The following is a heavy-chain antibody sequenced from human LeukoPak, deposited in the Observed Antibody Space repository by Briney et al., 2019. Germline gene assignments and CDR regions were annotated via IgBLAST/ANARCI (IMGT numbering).Heavy chain of an antibody. CDR1: GGSFSGYY. D-gene: IGHD2-21*02. V-gene: IGHV4-34*01. Sequence: PSETLSLTCAVYGGSFSGYYWSWIRQPPGKGLEWIGEINHSGSTNYNPSLKSRVTVSVDTSKNQFSLKLSSVTAADTAVYYCARDQGGAYCGGDCYHDAFDIWGQGTMVTVSS. J-gene: IGHJ3*02. CDR2: INHSGST. CDR3: ARDQGGAYCGGDCYHDAFDI.